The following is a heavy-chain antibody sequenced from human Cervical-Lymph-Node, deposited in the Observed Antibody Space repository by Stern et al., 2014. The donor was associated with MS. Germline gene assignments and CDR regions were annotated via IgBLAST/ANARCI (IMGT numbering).Heavy chain of an antibody. CDR1: GFAFSTYG. CDR3: ARGSDWYPLDY. V-gene: IGHV3-30*03. CDR2: ISCDGAKT. J-gene: IGHJ4*02. D-gene: IGHD6-19*01. Sequence: VQLVASGGGVVQPGRSLRLSCSPSGFAFSTYGMHWVRQAPGKGLEWVALISCDGAKTYYADSVKGRFTISRDNPKNTLYLQMKSLRGEDTAVYYCARGSDWYPLDYWGQGTLVTVSS.